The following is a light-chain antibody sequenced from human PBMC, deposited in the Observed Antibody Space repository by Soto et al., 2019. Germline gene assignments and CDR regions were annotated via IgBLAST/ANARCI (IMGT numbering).Light chain of an antibody. J-gene: IGKJ4*01. Sequence: EVVLAQSPATLSLSPGDRATLSCRANESVSTYLAWYQQKPGQSPRLLIYDTSKRATGFPARFSGSGSGTDFTLTIVSLEPEDFVFYYCQQRSSWPLTFGGGTKVDIK. V-gene: IGKV3-11*01. CDR2: DTS. CDR3: QQRSSWPLT. CDR1: ESVSTY.